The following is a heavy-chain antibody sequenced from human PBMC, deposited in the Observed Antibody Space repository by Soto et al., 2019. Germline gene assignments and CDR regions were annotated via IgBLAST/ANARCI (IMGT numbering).Heavy chain of an antibody. J-gene: IGHJ5*02. V-gene: IGHV4-59*08. D-gene: IGHD3-22*01. Sequence: SETLSLTCTVSGGSISSYYWSWIRQPPGKGLEWIGYIYYSVSTYYNPSLNSRVTLSIDMTNNHVSLILNSVTAADTAVYYCARVGPWVPYYYDSTPYTFENWFDPWGQGTLVTVSS. CDR3: ARVGPWVPYYYDSTPYTFENWFDP. CDR2: IYYSVST. CDR1: GGSISSYY.